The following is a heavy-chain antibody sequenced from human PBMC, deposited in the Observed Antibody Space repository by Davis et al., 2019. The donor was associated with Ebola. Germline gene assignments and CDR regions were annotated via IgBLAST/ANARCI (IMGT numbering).Heavy chain of an antibody. CDR2: ISYDGRNK. CDR1: GFTFSSYG. Sequence: GESLKISCAASGFTFSSYGMHWVRQAPGKGLEWVAVISYDGRNKYYADSVKGRFTISRDNSKNTLYLQMNSLRAEDTAVYYCAKYYYDSSGYYDYYGMDVWGQGTTVTVSS. CDR3: AKYYYDSSGYYDYYGMDV. J-gene: IGHJ6*02. D-gene: IGHD3-22*01. V-gene: IGHV3-30*18.